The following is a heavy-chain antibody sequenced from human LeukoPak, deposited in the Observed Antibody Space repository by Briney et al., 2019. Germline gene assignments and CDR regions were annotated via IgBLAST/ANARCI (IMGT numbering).Heavy chain of an antibody. J-gene: IGHJ4*02. D-gene: IGHD3-22*01. CDR2: ITTSSSYI. CDR3: ARHVVALGFDY. CDR1: GFTFSSYS. Sequence: PGGSLRLSCAASGFTFSSYSMNWVRQAPGKGLEWVSSITTSSSYIYYADSVKGRFTISRDNAKNSLYLQMNSLRAEDTAVYYCARHVVALGFDYWGQGTLVTVSS. V-gene: IGHV3-21*01.